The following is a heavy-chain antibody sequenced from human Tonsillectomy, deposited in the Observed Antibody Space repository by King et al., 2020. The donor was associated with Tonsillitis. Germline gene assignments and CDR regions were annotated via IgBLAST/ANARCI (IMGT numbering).Heavy chain of an antibody. CDR3: AQGGRYCTRTRCSKHFQH. D-gene: IGHD2-2*01. CDR1: GGTFGSYV. Sequence: VQLVQSGAEVKKPGSSVRVSCTASGGTFGSYVMSWVRQAPGQGLEWMGGSIPTSAAADYAQTFQGRVTITADGSTSTAYMELRSLTSEDTAVYYCAQGGRYCTRTRCSKHFQHWGQGTLVTVSS. CDR2: SIPTSAAA. J-gene: IGHJ1*01. V-gene: IGHV1-69*01.